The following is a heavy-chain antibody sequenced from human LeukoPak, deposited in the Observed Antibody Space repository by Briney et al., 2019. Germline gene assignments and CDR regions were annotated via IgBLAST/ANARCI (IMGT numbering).Heavy chain of an antibody. CDR3: ARHTPKSAAEVMDF. J-gene: IGHJ4*02. CDR1: GGSISGYY. Sequence: SETLSLTCTASGGSISGYYWSWIRQPPGKGLEWIAYIHYRGNTNYNPSLNSRVTLSADMSKNQFSLRLSSVTAADTAVYYCARHTPKSAAEVMDFWGQGILVTVSS. D-gene: IGHD6-25*01. CDR2: IHYRGNT. V-gene: IGHV4-59*08.